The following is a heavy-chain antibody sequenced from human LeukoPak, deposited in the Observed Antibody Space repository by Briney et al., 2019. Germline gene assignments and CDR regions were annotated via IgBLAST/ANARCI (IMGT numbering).Heavy chain of an antibody. CDR3: ATADYDYVWGSYGYFDY. CDR1: GFTFSSYA. Sequence: PGRSLRLSCAASGFTFSSYAMHWVRQAPGKGLEWVAFIRYDGSNKYYADSVKGRFTISRDNSKNTLYLQMNSLRAEDTAVYYCATADYDYVWGSYGYFDYRGQGTLVTVSS. CDR2: IRYDGSNK. J-gene: IGHJ4*02. V-gene: IGHV3-30*04. D-gene: IGHD3-16*01.